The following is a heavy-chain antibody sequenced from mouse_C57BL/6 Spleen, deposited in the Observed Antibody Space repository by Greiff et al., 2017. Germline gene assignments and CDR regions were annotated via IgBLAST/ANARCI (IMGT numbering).Heavy chain of an antibody. CDR1: GYTFTSYW. V-gene: IGHV1-55*01. CDR3: AIYYDYEGGFAY. D-gene: IGHD2-4*01. J-gene: IGHJ3*01. Sequence: QVQLQQPGAELVKPGASVKMSCKASGYTFTSYWITWVKQRPGQGLEWIGDIYPGSGSTNYNEKFKSKATLTVDTSSSTAYMQLSSLTSEDSAVYYCAIYYDYEGGFAYWGQGTLVTVSA. CDR2: IYPGSGST.